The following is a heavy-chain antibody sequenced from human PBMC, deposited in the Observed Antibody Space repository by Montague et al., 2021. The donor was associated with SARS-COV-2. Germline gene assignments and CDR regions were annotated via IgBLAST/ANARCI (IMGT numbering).Heavy chain of an antibody. CDR1: GGSMSSYH. Sequence: SETLSLTCSVSGGSMSSYHWIWIRQPPGKGLEWIGYVSHRGSTNXNPSLKSRVTISLDTSKNRFSLRVTSVTAADTAVYYCARDVRYYYDQWGQGILVTVSS. V-gene: IGHV4-59*01. D-gene: IGHD3-10*01. CDR3: ARDVRYYYDQ. J-gene: IGHJ4*02. CDR2: VSHRGST.